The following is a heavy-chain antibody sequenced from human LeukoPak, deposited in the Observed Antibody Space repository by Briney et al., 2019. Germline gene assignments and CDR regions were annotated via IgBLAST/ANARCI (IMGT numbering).Heavy chain of an antibody. J-gene: IGHJ4*02. CDR3: VRDHLHYFDY. CDR2: INTDSGGT. CDR1: GYSFTAYY. Sequence: ASVKVSCKASGYSFTAYYIHWVRQAPGQGPEWMGWINTDSGGTNYAQKFQGRVTMTRDTSISTAYMEMSSLRSDDTAVYYCVRDHLHYFDYWGQGTLVTVSS. V-gene: IGHV1-2*02.